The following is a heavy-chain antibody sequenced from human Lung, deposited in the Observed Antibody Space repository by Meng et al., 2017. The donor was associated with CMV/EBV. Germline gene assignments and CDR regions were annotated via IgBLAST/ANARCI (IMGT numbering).Heavy chain of an antibody. D-gene: IGHD1-26*01. CDR3: ARRFSAHGYFDN. CDR1: GFSLNTGGVG. J-gene: IGHJ4*02. CDR2: IYWDDDK. V-gene: IGHV2-5*02. Sequence: QITLKASGPTLVKPPQTLTLTCNVSGFSLNTGGVGVGWIRRPPGKALAWLALIYWDDDKRYSPSLESRLTITKDTSKNQVVLRMTYVDPMDTATYYCARRFSAHGYFDNWGRGTLVTVSS.